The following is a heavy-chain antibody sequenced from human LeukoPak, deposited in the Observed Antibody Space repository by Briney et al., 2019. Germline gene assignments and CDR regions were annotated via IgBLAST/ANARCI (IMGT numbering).Heavy chain of an antibody. D-gene: IGHD3-10*01. V-gene: IGHV5-51*01. CDR1: GYSFTSYW. J-gene: IGHJ5*02. CDR3: ARQSYGSGSYWHNWFDP. CDR2: IYPGDSDT. Sequence: GESLKISCKGSGYSFTSYWIGWVRQMPGKGLEWMGIIYPGDSDTRYSPSFQGQVTISADKSISTAYRQWSSLKASDTAMYYCARQSYGSGSYWHNWFDPWGQGTLVTVSS.